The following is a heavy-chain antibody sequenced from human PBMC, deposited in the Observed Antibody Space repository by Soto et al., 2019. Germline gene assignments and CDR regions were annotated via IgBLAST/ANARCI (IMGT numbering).Heavy chain of an antibody. D-gene: IGHD6-13*01. V-gene: IGHV3-74*01. CDR2: INSDGSST. J-gene: IGHJ3*02. CDR3: ARAGIAAAGPDAFDI. CDR1: GFTFSSYW. Sequence: PGGSLRLSCAASGFTFSSYWMHWVRQAPGKGLVWVSRINSDGSSTSYADSVKGRFTISRDNAKNTLYLQMNSLRAEDTAVYYCARAGIAAAGPDAFDIWGQGTMVTV.